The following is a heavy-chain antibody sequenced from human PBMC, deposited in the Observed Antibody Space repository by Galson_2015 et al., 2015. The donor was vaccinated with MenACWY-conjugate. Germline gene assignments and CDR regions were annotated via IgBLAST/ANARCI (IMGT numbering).Heavy chain of an antibody. CDR1: GFAFSNYW. CDR2: INQDGSEK. Sequence: SLRLSCAASGFAFSNYWMNWVRQAPGQGLGWVASINQDGSEKYYVDSVKGRFTISRDNAKKSVYLQLNSLKDEDTAVYYRARGMFVLVAAWGKATLLPVSS. J-gene: IGHJ5*02. CDR3: ARGMFVLVAA. V-gene: IGHV3-7*01. D-gene: IGHD3-10*02.